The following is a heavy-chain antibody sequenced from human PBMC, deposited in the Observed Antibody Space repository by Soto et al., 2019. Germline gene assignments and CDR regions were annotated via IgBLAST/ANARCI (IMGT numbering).Heavy chain of an antibody. CDR3: ARAPYSSTSFFFDY. J-gene: IGHJ4*02. CDR1: GFSITSKH. Sequence: APVKVSCKTSGFSITSKHIHWLLQAPGQGLEWMGVINPSLGRANYAQKFQDRVAMTWDTSTTTVYMELSGLRSDDTAVYYCARAPYSSTSFFFDYWGQGALVTVSS. CDR2: INPSLGRA. V-gene: IGHV1-46*01. D-gene: IGHD6-6*01.